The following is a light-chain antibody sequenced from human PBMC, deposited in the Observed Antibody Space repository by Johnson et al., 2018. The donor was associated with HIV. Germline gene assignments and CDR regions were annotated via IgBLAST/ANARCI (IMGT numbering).Light chain of an antibody. CDR3: GTWDSSLSAGPYF. V-gene: IGLV1-51*02. CDR2: ENN. Sequence: QSMLTQPPSVSAAPGQKVTISCSGSSSNIGNNYVSWYQQLPGTAPILLIYENNMRPSGIPDRFSGSKSGTSATLAISALQPGDEADYYCGTWDSSLSAGPYFFGTGTKVTVL. J-gene: IGLJ1*01. CDR1: SSNIGNNY.